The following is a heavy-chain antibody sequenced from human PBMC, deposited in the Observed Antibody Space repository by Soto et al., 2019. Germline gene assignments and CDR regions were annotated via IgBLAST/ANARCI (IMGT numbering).Heavy chain of an antibody. V-gene: IGHV2-5*02. Sequence: QITLNESGPTVVRPTETLTLTCRFSGFSLTTSGVGVGWIRQSPGKAPEWLGLIYWDDDKRYSASLKSRLTITKDTSKNQVVLTVADLDATDTATYSCAHRVLRPVFGLVTTTAIYFDFWGQGTPVAVSS. CDR3: AHRVLRPVFGLVTTTAIYFDF. CDR2: IYWDDDK. D-gene: IGHD3-3*01. CDR1: GFSLTTSGVG. J-gene: IGHJ4*02.